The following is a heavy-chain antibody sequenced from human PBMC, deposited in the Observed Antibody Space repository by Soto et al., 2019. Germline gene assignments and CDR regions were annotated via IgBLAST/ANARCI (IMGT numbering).Heavy chain of an antibody. V-gene: IGHV3-64*01. CDR2: ISSNGVGT. CDR3: ARRARPGFYYMDV. J-gene: IGHJ6*03. Sequence: GGSLRLSCAASGFALSGDARNWVRQAPGKGLEYVSGISSNGVGTYYANSVQGRFTISRDNSKNTLYLQMGSLRPEDMAVYYCARRARPGFYYMDVGCKGTTVTV. D-gene: IGHD6-6*01. CDR1: GFALSGDA.